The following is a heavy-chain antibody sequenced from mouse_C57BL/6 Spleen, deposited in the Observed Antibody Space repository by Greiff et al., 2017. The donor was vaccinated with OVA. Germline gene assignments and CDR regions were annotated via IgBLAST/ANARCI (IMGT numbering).Heavy chain of an antibody. V-gene: IGHV1-82*01. J-gene: IGHJ2*01. D-gene: IGHD4-1*01. Sequence: VQLQQSGPELVKPGASVKISCKASGYAFSSSWMNWVKQRPGKGLEWIGRIYPGDGDTNYNGKFKGKATLTADKSSSTAYMQLSSLTSEDSAVYFCARGDWDEDGYWGQGTTLTVSS. CDR2: IYPGDGDT. CDR3: ARGDWDEDGY. CDR1: GYAFSSSW.